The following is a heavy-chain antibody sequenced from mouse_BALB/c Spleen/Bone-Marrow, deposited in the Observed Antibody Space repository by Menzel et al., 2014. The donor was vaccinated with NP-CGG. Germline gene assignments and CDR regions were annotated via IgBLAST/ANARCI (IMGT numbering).Heavy chain of an antibody. D-gene: IGHD2-1*01. J-gene: IGHJ3*01. CDR2: ILPGSGST. V-gene: IGHV1-9*01. CDR1: GYTFSSYW. Sequence: QVQLQQPGAELMKPGASVKISCKATGYTFSSYWIEWVKQRPGHGLEWIGEILPGSGSTNYNEKFKGKATFTADTSSNTAYTQLSSLTSEDSAVYYCARNGNYPAWFAYWGQGTLVTVSA. CDR3: ARNGNYPAWFAY.